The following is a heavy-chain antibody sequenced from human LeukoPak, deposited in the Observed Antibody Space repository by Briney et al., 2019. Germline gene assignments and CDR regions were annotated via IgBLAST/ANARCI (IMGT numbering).Heavy chain of an antibody. J-gene: IGHJ4*02. CDR2: MYYSGNS. CDR3: ARSQSQSGSYRYYFTY. V-gene: IGHV4-61*08. D-gene: IGHD1-26*01. CDR1: GVSVGSAGYY. Sequence: KTSETLSLTCSVSGVSVGSAGYYWTWIRQPPGKGLEWIGYMYYSGNSNYNPFVKSRVTMSLDPSKNRFSLKLSSLTAADTAVYYCARSQSQSGSYRYYFTYWGQGTLVTVSS.